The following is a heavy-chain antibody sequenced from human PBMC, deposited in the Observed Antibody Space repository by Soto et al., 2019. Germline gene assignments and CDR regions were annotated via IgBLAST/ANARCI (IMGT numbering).Heavy chain of an antibody. CDR2: IYSGGST. V-gene: IGHV3-66*01. CDR1: GFTVSSNY. CDR3: ARDSYDYGDFDAFDI. J-gene: IGHJ3*02. D-gene: IGHD4-17*01. Sequence: EVQLVESGGGLVQPGGSLRLSCAASGFTVSSNYMSWVRQAPGKGLEWVSVIYSGGSTYYADSVKGRFTISRDNSKNTLYSQMNSLRAEDTAVYYCARDSYDYGDFDAFDIWGQGTMVTVSS.